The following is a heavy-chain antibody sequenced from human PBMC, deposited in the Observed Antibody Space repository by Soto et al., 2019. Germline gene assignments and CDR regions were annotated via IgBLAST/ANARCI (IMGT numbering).Heavy chain of an antibody. CDR2: ISAYNGNT. D-gene: IGHD6-19*01. Sequence: ASVKVSCKASGYTFTSYGISWVRQAPGQGLEWMGWISAYNGNTNYAQKLQGRVTMTTDTSTSTAYMELRSLRSDDTAVYYCAGGKSSGWYRGSNDYWGQGTLVTVSS. J-gene: IGHJ4*02. CDR3: AGGKSSGWYRGSNDY. CDR1: GYTFTSYG. V-gene: IGHV1-18*04.